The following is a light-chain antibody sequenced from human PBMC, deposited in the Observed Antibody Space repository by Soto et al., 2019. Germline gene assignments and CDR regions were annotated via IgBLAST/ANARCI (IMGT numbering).Light chain of an antibody. V-gene: IGKV3-20*01. Sequence: VVTQSPGTLSLSPGERATLSCRASQSVSSTYLAWYQQKPGQAPRLLIYGASSRGTGIPDRFSGSGSGTDFTLTIIRLEPEDFAVYYCQQFGSSPRTFDQGTKVEI. J-gene: IGKJ1*01. CDR1: QSVSSTY. CDR2: GAS. CDR3: QQFGSSPRT.